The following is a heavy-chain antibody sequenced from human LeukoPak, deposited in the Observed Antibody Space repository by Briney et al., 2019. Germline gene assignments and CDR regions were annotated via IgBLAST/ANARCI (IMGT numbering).Heavy chain of an antibody. CDR3: ARDKTYYYDSSGYYFGWYFDL. CDR2: IYTSGST. J-gene: IGHJ2*01. CDR1: GGSISSYY. D-gene: IGHD3-22*01. V-gene: IGHV4-4*07. Sequence: SETLSLTCTVSGGSISSYYWSWIRQPAGKGLEWIGRIYTSGSTNYNPSLKSRVTMSVDTSKNQFSLKLSSVIAADTAVYYCARDKTYYYDSSGYYFGWYFDLWGRGTLVTVSS.